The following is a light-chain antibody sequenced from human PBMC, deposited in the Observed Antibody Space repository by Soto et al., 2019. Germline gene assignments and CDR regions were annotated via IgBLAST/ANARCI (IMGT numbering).Light chain of an antibody. J-gene: IGLJ2*01. CDR2: GNS. CDR3: QSYDSSLSGPEVV. CDR1: SSNIGAGYD. Sequence: QSVLTQPPSVSGAPGQRVTISCTGSSSNIGAGYDVHWYQQLPGTAPKLLIYGNSNRPSGVPDRFSGSKSGTSASLAITGLQAEDEADYDCQSYDSSLSGPEVVFGGGTKLTVL. V-gene: IGLV1-40*01.